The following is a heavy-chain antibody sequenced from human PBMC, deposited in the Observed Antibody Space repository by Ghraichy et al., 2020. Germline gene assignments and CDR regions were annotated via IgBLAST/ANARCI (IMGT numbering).Heavy chain of an antibody. D-gene: IGHD3-16*01. Sequence: SQTLSLTCAFPGGYSSNGYWWSWIRPSPGMGLDLIGEISHSGTTNYNPSLKSRVTMSIDTSNKEFSLKLSAVTAADKAVYYCARGRDFVWGLEGYWGQGTLVTVSS. J-gene: IGHJ4*02. CDR3: ARGRDFVWGLEGY. CDR2: ISHSGTT. CDR1: GGYSSNGYW. V-gene: IGHV4-34*01.